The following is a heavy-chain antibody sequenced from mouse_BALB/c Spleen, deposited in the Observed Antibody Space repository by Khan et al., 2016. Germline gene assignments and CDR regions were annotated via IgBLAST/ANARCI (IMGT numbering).Heavy chain of an antibody. J-gene: IGHJ2*01. CDR2: FYPGSGSI. V-gene: IGHV1-62-2*01. D-gene: IGHD2-4*01. CDR3: ARHEGRTMITTVYFDY. Sequence: QVQLQQSGAELVKPGASVKLSCKASGYTFTEYIIHWVKQRSGQGLEWIGWFYPGSGSIKYNEKFKDKATLTADKSSSKVYMELSRLTSEDSAVYFCARHEGRTMITTVYFDYWGQGTTLTVSS. CDR1: GYTFTEYI.